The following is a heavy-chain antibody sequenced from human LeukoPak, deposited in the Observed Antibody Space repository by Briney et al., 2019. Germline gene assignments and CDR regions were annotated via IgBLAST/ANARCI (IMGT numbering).Heavy chain of an antibody. CDR2: INTNTGNP. CDR1: GYTFTSYA. Sequence: ASVKVSCKASGYTFTSYAMNWVRQAPGQGLEWMGWINTNTGNPTYAQGFTGRFVFSLDTSVSTAYLQISSLKAEDTAVYYCARISAGQGYYYYMDVWGKGTTVTVSS. D-gene: IGHD3-10*01. CDR3: ARISAGQGYYYYMDV. V-gene: IGHV7-4-1*02. J-gene: IGHJ6*03.